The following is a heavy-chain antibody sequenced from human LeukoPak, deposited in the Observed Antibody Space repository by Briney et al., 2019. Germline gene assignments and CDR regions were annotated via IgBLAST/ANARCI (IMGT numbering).Heavy chain of an antibody. CDR3: PSFPLYYARDLDY. CDR2: ISSSSSYI. Sequence: GGSLRLSCAASGFTFSSYSMNWVRQPPGKGLEWVSSISSSSSYIYYADSVKGRFTISRDNAKNSLYLQMNSLRAEDTAVYYCPSFPLYYARDLDYWGQGTLVTVSS. J-gene: IGHJ4*02. CDR1: GFTFSSYS. D-gene: IGHD3-22*01. V-gene: IGHV3-21*01.